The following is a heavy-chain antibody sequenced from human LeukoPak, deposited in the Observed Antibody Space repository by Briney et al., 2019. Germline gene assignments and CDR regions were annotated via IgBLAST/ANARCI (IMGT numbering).Heavy chain of an antibody. D-gene: IGHD3-9*01. CDR3: AEGGIRYFGNWFDP. V-gene: IGHV4-59*01. Sequence: SETLSLTCTVSAGSISSYYWSWIRQRPGQCLEWNGYIYYSGSTNSNPSLKSRVTISVDTSKNQFSLKLSSVTAADTAFYFQAEGGIRYFGNWFDPWGQGTLVTVSS. CDR2: IYYSGST. J-gene: IGHJ5*02. CDR1: AGSISSYY.